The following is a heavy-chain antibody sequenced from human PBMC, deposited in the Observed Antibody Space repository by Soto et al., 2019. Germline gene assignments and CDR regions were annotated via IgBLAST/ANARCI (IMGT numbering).Heavy chain of an antibody. J-gene: IGHJ6*03. CDR3: ARGSYGDHLLNYYYYMDV. V-gene: IGHV4-59*12. CDR2: IYYSGST. CDR1: RGSTRRYS. Sequence: SETLSLTCTVSRGSTRRYSSSWITQTPGKGLEWIGYIYYSGSTNYNPSLKSRVTTSVDTSKNQFSLKLSSVTAADTAVYYCARGSYGDHLLNYYYYMDVWGKGTTVTVSS. D-gene: IGHD4-17*01.